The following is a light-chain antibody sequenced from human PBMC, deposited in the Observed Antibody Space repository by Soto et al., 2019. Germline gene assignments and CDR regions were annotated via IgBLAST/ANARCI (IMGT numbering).Light chain of an antibody. J-gene: IGLJ1*01. Sequence: QSVLTQPPSASGTPGQRVTISCSGGSSNIGSDTVNWYQQLPGTAPKFPIYDDNKRPSGIPDRFSGSKSGTSATLGITGFQTGDEADYYCGSWDSSLSAYVLGTGTKV. CDR1: SSNIGSDT. CDR2: DDN. CDR3: GSWDSSLSAYV. V-gene: IGLV1-51*01.